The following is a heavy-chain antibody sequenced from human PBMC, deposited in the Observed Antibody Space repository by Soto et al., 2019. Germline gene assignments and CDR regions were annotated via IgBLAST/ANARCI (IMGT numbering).Heavy chain of an antibody. V-gene: IGHV4-39*01. J-gene: IGHJ3*01. CDR3: PLGYCSSTACYEPFHF. Sequence: ASETLSLTCTVSGGTIKSRDYYWGWIRQPPGKGLEWIGNIYYSGSTYYNPSLKSRVTVSVDTSKNQFSLRLSSVTAADTAVYYCPLGYCSSTACYEPFHFWGQGTMVTVSS. D-gene: IGHD2-2*01. CDR2: IYYSGST. CDR1: GGTIKSRDYY.